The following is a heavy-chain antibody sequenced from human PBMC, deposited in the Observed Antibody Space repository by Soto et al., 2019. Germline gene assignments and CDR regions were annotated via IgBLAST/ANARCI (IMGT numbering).Heavy chain of an antibody. CDR2: IYWDDDK. D-gene: IGHD3-10*01. CDR1: GFSLSTSGEG. Sequence: SGPTLVNPTQTLTLTCTFSGFSLSTSGEGVGWIRQPPGKALEWLALIYWDDDKRYSPSLKSRLTITKDTSKNQVVLTMTNIDPVDTATYYCARSSVFGLAVWGQGTTVTVSS. CDR3: ARSSVFGLAV. J-gene: IGHJ6*02. V-gene: IGHV2-5*02.